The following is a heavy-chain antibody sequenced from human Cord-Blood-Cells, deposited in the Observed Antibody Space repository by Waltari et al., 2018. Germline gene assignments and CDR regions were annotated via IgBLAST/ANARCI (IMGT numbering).Heavy chain of an antibody. CDR2: FSGRGGST. V-gene: IGHV3-23*01. J-gene: IGHJ4*02. Sequence: EVQLLESGGGLVQPGGSLRLSCAASGFTFSSYAMSWVRQAPGKGLEWVSAFSGRGGSTYYADSVKGRFTISRDNSKNTLYLQMNSLRAEDTAVYYCANSRAAGIFDYWGQGTLVTVSS. CDR3: ANSRAAGIFDY. D-gene: IGHD6-13*01. CDR1: GFTFSSYA.